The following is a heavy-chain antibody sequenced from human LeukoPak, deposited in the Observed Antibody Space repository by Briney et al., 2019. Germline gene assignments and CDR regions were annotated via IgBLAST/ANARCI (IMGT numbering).Heavy chain of an antibody. D-gene: IGHD4-23*01. CDR2: ICGSGGST. V-gene: IGHV3-23*01. CDR3: AKVGGNLNDY. Sequence: GGSLRLSCAASGFTFSSYAMSWVRQAPGKGLEWVSTICGSGGSTYYADSVEGRFTISRDNSKNTLYLQMNSLRAEDTAVYYCAKVGGNLNDYWGQGTLVTVSS. CDR1: GFTFSSYA. J-gene: IGHJ4*02.